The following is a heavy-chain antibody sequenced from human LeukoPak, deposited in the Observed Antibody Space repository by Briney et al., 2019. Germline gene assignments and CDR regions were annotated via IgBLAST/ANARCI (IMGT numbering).Heavy chain of an antibody. D-gene: IGHD7-27*01. J-gene: IGHJ3*02. V-gene: IGHV3-7*01. Sequence: KPGGSLRLSCAASGFTFSRYSMTWIRQAPGKGLEWVAHMKQDGSEKYYVDSVKGRFTISRDNDKTSLYLQMSSLRAEDTAVYYCARDLTGEGVGAFDIWGQGTMVTVSS. CDR3: ARDLTGEGVGAFDI. CDR1: GFTFSRYS. CDR2: MKQDGSEK.